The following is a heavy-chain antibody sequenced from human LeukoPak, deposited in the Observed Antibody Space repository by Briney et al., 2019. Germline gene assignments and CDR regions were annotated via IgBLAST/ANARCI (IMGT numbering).Heavy chain of an antibody. J-gene: IGHJ6*03. CDR3: ARAGDFARNQRTYYMDV. CDR2: IYHSGST. Sequence: SETLSLTCAASGYSISSGYYWGWIRQPPGKGLEWIGSIYHSGSTYYNPSLKSRVTISVDTSKNQFSLKVRPVTAADTAVFYCARAGDFARNQRTYYMDVWGKGTTVTVSS. CDR1: GYSISSGYY. D-gene: IGHD3-16*01. V-gene: IGHV4-38-2*01.